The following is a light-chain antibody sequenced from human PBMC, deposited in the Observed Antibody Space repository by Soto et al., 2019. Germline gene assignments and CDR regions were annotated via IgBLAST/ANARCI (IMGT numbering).Light chain of an antibody. Sequence: EIVMTQSPATLSVSPGERATLSCRTSQSVSTNLAWYQQKPGQAPRLLIYAVFVRATGIPARFSGIGSGTEFTLNFSSLQSQDFAVYYCQQYDEQPQNNSFGGGTKVEIK. J-gene: IGKJ4*01. CDR2: AVF. CDR1: QSVSTN. V-gene: IGKV3-15*01. CDR3: QQYDEQPQNNS.